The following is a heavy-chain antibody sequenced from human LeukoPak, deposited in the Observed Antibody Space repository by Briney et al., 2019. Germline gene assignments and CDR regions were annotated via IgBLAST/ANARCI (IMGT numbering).Heavy chain of an antibody. CDR1: GFTFSSYG. D-gene: IGHD3-22*01. CDR2: ISSDGNNK. V-gene: IGHV3-30*18. CDR3: AKGNDIGGYYYPHFDY. J-gene: IGHJ4*02. Sequence: GGSLRLSCAASGFTFSSYGMHWVRQAPGKGLEWVEVISSDGNNKNYVDSVKGRFTFSRDNSKNTLYLQMNSLRAEDTAVYYCAKGNDIGGYYYPHFDYWGQGTLVTVSS.